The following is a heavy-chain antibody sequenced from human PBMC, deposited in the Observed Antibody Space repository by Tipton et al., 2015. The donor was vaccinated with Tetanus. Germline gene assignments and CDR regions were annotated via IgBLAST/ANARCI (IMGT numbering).Heavy chain of an antibody. CDR2: ISGSRLTP. V-gene: IGHV3-23*01. CDR1: GFTFKSYT. CDR3: AKEALGVLNL. J-gene: IGHJ6*04. Sequence: SLRLSCAASGFTFKSYTMNWVRQAPGNGLEWVAAISGSRLTPYYADSVKGRFTFSRDNSKNTVSLQLNSLRADDTAIYYCAKEALGVLNLWGKGTTVIVSS. D-gene: IGHD1-14*01.